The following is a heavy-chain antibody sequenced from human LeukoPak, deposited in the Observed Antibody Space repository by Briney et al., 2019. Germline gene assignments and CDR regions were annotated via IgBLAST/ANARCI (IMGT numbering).Heavy chain of an antibody. V-gene: IGHV4-34*01. CDR1: GGSFSGYY. CDR2: INHSGST. Sequence: PSETLSLTCAVYGGSFSGYYWSWIRQPPGKGLEWIGEINHSGSTNYNPSLKSRVTISVDTSKNQFSLKLSSVTAADTAVYYCARGIPDYGSGSPTTSFDYWGQGTLVTVSS. J-gene: IGHJ4*02. D-gene: IGHD3-10*01. CDR3: ARGIPDYGSGSPTTSFDY.